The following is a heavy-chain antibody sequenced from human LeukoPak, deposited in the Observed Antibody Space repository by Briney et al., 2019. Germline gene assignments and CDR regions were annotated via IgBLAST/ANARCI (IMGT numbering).Heavy chain of an antibody. V-gene: IGHV1-8*01. D-gene: IGHD5-12*01. CDR2: MNPNSGNT. CDR1: GYTFTNYD. Sequence: GASVKVSCKASGYTFTNYDINWVRQATGQGLEWMGWMNPNSGNTGYAQKFQGRVAMTRNTSISTAYIELSSLRSEDTAVYYCARVVPQGVPRWWWLRYESYYHMDVWGKGTTVTVSS. CDR3: ARVVPQGVPRWWWLRYESYYHMDV. J-gene: IGHJ6*03.